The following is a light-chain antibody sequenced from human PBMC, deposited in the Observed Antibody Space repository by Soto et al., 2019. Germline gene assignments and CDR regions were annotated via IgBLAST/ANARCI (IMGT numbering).Light chain of an antibody. V-gene: IGLV3-21*02. Sequence: SYELTQPPSLSVAPGQTARITCGGNNIGTKNVHWYQQQPGQAPVLVVYDDQDRPSGIPERFSGSNSGNTATLTISRIEAGDEADYYCQVWDNRGIFGGGTKL. J-gene: IGLJ2*01. CDR1: NIGTKN. CDR2: DDQ. CDR3: QVWDNRGI.